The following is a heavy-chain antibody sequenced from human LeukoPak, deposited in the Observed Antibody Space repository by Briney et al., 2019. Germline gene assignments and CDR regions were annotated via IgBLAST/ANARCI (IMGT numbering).Heavy chain of an antibody. CDR1: GFSFSDYY. V-gene: IGHV3-11*06. CDR2: ISSSSGYT. J-gene: IGHJ4*02. Sequence: PGGSLRLSCAASGFSFSDYYMSWIRQAPGKGLEWVSYISSSSGYTNYADSVKGRFTISRDNAKNSLYLQMNSLRAEDTAVYYYARDPDYGDPTPSLGGQGTLVTVSS. CDR3: ARDPDYGDPTPSL. D-gene: IGHD4-17*01.